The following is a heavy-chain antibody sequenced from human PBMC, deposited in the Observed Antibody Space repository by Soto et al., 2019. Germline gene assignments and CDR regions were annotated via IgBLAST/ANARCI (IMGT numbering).Heavy chain of an antibody. J-gene: IGHJ5*02. Sequence: PSETLSLTCTVSGGSISSGDYYWSWIRQPPGKGLEWIGYIYYSGSTYYNPSLKSRVTISVDTSKNQFSLKLSSVTAADTAVYYCARDSSVSYDSSVSWFDPWGQGTLVTVSS. V-gene: IGHV4-30-4*01. CDR2: IYYSGST. D-gene: IGHD3-22*01. CDR1: GGSISSGDYY. CDR3: ARDSSVSYDSSVSWFDP.